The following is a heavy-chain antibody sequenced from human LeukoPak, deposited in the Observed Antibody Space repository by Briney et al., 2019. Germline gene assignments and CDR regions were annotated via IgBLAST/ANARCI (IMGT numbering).Heavy chain of an antibody. D-gene: IGHD3-10*01. Sequence: GGSLRLSCAASGFNFSSYEMNWVRQAPGKGLEWVSDISSSGSTIYYADSVKGRFTISRDNAKNSLYLQMNSLRAEDTAVYYCAREHPPYGSGRIGLDPWGQGTLVTVSS. CDR2: ISSSGSTI. V-gene: IGHV3-48*03. CDR1: GFNFSSYE. J-gene: IGHJ5*02. CDR3: AREHPPYGSGRIGLDP.